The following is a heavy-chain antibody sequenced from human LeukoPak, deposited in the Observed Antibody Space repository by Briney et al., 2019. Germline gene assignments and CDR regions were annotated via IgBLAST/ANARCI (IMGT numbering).Heavy chain of an antibody. CDR3: ARVEWFGEIDY. V-gene: IGHV4-30-2*01. CDR2: IYHSGST. D-gene: IGHD3-10*01. CDR1: GGSIRSSYYY. J-gene: IGHJ4*02. Sequence: PSETLSLTCTVSGGSIRSSYYYWGWIRQPPGKGLEWIGYIYHSGSTYYNPSLKSRVTISVDRSKNQFSLKLSSVTAADTAVYYCARVEWFGEIDYWGQGTLVTVSS.